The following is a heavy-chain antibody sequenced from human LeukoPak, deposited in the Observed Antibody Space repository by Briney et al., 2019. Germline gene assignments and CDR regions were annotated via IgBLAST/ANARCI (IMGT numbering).Heavy chain of an antibody. CDR3: ARSQDYGSGSYLHYGMDV. D-gene: IGHD3-10*01. J-gene: IGHJ6*02. CDR1: GGSISSSTYY. Sequence: PSETLSLTCTVSGGSISSSTYYWGWIRQPPGKGLEWIGYISYSGSSNYNPSVKSRVTISVDTSKNQFSLRLSSVSAADTAVYFCARSQDYGSGSYLHYGMDVWGQGTTVTVSS. CDR2: ISYSGSS. V-gene: IGHV4-61*05.